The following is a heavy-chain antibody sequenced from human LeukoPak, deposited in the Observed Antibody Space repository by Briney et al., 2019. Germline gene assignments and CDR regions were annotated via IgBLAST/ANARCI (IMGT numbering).Heavy chain of an antibody. CDR2: IDPSDSYT. CDR1: GYRFTSYR. Sequence: GESLKTPFKGPGYRFTSYRISWVRQMPGKGLEWMGIIDPSDSYTNSSPSFQGHVTISADKSISTAYLQWSSLKASDTAMYYCARQHPLTGYYWVYWGQGTLVTVSS. V-gene: IGHV5-10-1*01. J-gene: IGHJ4*02. D-gene: IGHD3-9*01. CDR3: ARQHPLTGYYWVY.